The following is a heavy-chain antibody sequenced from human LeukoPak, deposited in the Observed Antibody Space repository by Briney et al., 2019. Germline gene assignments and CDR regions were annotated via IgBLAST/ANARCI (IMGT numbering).Heavy chain of an antibody. CDR1: GFTFSSYA. Sequence: GRSLRLSCAASGFTFSSYAMHWVRQAPGKGLEWVAVISYDGSNKYYADSVKGRFTISRDNSKNTLYLQMNSLRAEDTAVYYCARDSDYYGAGSYARDWGQGTLVAVSS. CDR2: ISYDGSNK. CDR3: ARDSDYYGAGSYARD. V-gene: IGHV3-30-3*01. J-gene: IGHJ4*02. D-gene: IGHD3-10*01.